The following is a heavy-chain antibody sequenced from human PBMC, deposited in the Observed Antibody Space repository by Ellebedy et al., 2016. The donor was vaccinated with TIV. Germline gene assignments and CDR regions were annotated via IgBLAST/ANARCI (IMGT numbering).Heavy chain of an antibody. CDR3: ARIVGATQGDY. Sequence: GGSLRLXXAASGFTFSSYGMHWVRQAPGKGLEWVAVISYDGSNKYYADSVKGRFTISRDNSKNTLYLQMNSLRAEDTAVYYCARIVGATQGDYWGQGTLVTVSS. CDR1: GFTFSSYG. V-gene: IGHV3-30*03. CDR2: ISYDGSNK. J-gene: IGHJ4*02. D-gene: IGHD1-26*01.